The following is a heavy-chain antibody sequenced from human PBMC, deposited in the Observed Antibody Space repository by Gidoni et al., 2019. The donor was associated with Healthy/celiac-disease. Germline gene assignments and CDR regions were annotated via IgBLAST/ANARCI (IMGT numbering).Heavy chain of an antibody. CDR1: GFTFSSYA. CDR2: IWYDGSKK. V-gene: IGHV3-33*01. D-gene: IGHD3-10*01. J-gene: IGHJ4*02. CDR3: ARGPSSTHSYYYGSGTYPIDY. Sequence: QVQLVESGGGVVQPGRSLRLSCAASGFTFSSYAMHWVRQAPGKGLEWVAVIWYDGSKKYYADSVKGRFTISRDNSKNTLYLQMNSLRVEDTAMYYCARGPSSTHSYYYGSGTYPIDYWGQGTLVTVSS.